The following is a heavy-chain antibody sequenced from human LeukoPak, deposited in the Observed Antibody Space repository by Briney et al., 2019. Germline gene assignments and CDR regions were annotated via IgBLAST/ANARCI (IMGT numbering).Heavy chain of an antibody. J-gene: IGHJ4*02. CDR2: IHPSGIF. Sequence: SETLSLTCAVYGGSCDDYYCSWLRQPPGKGLEWIGEIHPSGIFYYNSSLLSRVTISIDTSKSQFSLRLTSVTAADTAFYYCARSRDRSKAGDHWGQGSLVTVSS. CDR3: ARSRDRSKAGDH. V-gene: IGHV4-34*01. D-gene: IGHD5-24*01. CDR1: GGSCDDYY.